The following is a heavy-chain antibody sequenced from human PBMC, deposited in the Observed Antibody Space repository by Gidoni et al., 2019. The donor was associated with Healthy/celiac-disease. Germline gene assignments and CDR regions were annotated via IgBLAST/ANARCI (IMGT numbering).Heavy chain of an antibody. D-gene: IGHD3-3*01. CDR1: GGSFSGYY. Sequence: QVQLQQWGAGLLKPSETLSLTCAVYGGSFSGYYWSWIRQPPGKGLEWIGEINHSGSTNYNPSLKSRVTISVDTSKNQFSLKLSSVTAADTAVYYCARGSSARFRKYYDFWSESWFDPWGQGTLVTVSS. J-gene: IGHJ5*02. CDR3: ARGSSARFRKYYDFWSESWFDP. CDR2: INHSGST. V-gene: IGHV4-34*01.